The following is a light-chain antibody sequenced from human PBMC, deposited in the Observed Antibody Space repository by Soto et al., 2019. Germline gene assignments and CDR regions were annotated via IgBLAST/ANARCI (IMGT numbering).Light chain of an antibody. J-gene: IGKJ1*01. CDR2: GAS. V-gene: IGKV3-20*01. CDR1: RSVGSNY. CDR3: QQYDGSPPWT. Sequence: EVVLTQSPGTLSLSPGERATLSCRASRSVGSNYLAWYQNKPGQAPRLLIYGASHRATGIPDRFSGSGYGTNFTLTISRLEPEDSAVYYCQQYDGSPPWTFGQGTKVEIK.